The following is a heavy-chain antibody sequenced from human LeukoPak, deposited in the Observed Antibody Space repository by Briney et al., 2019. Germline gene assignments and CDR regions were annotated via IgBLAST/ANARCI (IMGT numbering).Heavy chain of an antibody. CDR2: IYYSGST. V-gene: IGHV4-39*01. J-gene: IGHJ4*02. Sequence: SGTLSLTCTVSGGSISSSSYYWGWIRQPPGKGLEWIGSIYYSGSTYYNPSLKSRVTISVDTSKNQFSLKLSSVTAADTAVYYCARRAMVRGVILFDYWGQGTLVTVSS. CDR1: GGSISSSSYY. D-gene: IGHD3-10*01. CDR3: ARRAMVRGVILFDY.